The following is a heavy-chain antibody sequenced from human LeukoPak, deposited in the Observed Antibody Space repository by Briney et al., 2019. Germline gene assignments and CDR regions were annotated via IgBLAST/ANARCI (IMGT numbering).Heavy chain of an antibody. D-gene: IGHD2-15*01. CDR3: ARGGTYCSGGSCYSLDY. Sequence: GGSLTLSCGACGFTFSSYGVHLGPQAPGEGLGGVAVIWYDGSNKYYADSVKGRFTISRDNSKNTLYLQMNSLRAEDTAVYYCARGGTYCSGGSCYSLDYWGQGTLVTVSS. CDR2: IWYDGSNK. CDR1: GFTFSSYG. J-gene: IGHJ4*02. V-gene: IGHV3-33*08.